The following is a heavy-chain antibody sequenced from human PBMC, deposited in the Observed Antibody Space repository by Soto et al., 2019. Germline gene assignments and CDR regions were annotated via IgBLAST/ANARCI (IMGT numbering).Heavy chain of an antibody. CDR2: MNANSGNT. Sequence: QVQLVQSGAEVKKPGASVKVSCKTSGSTFTSYDINWVRQATGQGLEWMGWMNANSGNTGYAQNLQGRVTLTRNTSISTAYMELSSLRSQDTAVYYCVTTAFASSGWGQGTLVTVSS. V-gene: IGHV1-8*01. CDR3: VTTAFASSG. J-gene: IGHJ4*02. D-gene: IGHD3-22*01. CDR1: GSTFTSYD.